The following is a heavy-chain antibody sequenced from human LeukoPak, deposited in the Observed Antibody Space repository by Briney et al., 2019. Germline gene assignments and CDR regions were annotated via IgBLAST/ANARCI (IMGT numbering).Heavy chain of an antibody. CDR3: ARDPVLDDYGGNSPY. V-gene: IGHV3-74*01. Sequence: GGSLRLSCAASGFTFSSYWMHWVRQAPGKGLVWVSRINIDGSSTTHADSVKGRFTISRNNAKNTLYLQMNSLRAEDTAVYYCARDPVLDDYGGNSPYWGQGTLVTVSS. CDR1: GFTFSSYW. D-gene: IGHD4-23*01. CDR2: INIDGSST. J-gene: IGHJ4*02.